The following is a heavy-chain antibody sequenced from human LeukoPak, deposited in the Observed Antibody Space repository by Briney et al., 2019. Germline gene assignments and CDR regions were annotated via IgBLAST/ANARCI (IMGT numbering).Heavy chain of an antibody. Sequence: GGSLGLSCAASGFTFSSYGMHWVRQAPGKGLEWVAVIWYDGSNKYYADSVKGRFTISRDNSKNTLYLQMSSLRAEDTAVYYCARLKYYFDYWGQGTLVTVSS. CDR2: IWYDGSNK. V-gene: IGHV3-33*01. J-gene: IGHJ4*02. CDR1: GFTFSSYG. CDR3: ARLKYYFDY.